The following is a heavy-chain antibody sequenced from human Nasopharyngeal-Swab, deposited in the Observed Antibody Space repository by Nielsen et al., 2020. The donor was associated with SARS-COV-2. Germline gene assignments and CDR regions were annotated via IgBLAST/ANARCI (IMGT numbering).Heavy chain of an antibody. V-gene: IGHV3-23*01. J-gene: IGHJ6*02. Sequence: GGSLRLSCAATGSTFRRCSMSWFRQAPGKGLEWVSAISASGSSTYYADSVKGRFTISRDNSQNTLYLQMSSLRVEDTAVYYCAKESGSYLYYYYGMDVWGQGTTVTVSS. CDR2: ISASGSST. CDR1: GSTFRRCS. D-gene: IGHD1-26*01. CDR3: AKESGSYLYYYYGMDV.